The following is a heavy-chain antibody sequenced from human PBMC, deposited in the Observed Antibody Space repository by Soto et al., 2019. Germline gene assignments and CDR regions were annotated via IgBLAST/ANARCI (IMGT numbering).Heavy chain of an antibody. CDR3: AKDRGGSYFSYYYYGMDV. J-gene: IGHJ6*02. Sequence: GGSLRLSCAASGFTFSSYAMSRVRQAPGKGLEWVSAISGSGGSTYYADSVKGRFTISRDNSKNTLYLQMNSLRAEDTAVYYCAKDRGGSYFSYYYYGMDVWGQGTTVTVSS. CDR2: ISGSGGST. D-gene: IGHD1-26*01. CDR1: GFTFSSYA. V-gene: IGHV3-23*01.